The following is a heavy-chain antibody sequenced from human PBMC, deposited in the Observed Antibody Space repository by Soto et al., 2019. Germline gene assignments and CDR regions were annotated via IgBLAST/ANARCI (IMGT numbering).Heavy chain of an antibody. CDR1: GGSFSGYY. Sequence: KPSETLSLTCAVYGGSFSGYYWSWIRQPPGKGLEWIGEINHSGSTNYNPSLKSRVTISVDTSKNQFSLKLSSVTAADTAVYYCARGALRGYSYGRDAFDIWGQGTMVTVSS. CDR2: INHSGST. J-gene: IGHJ3*02. V-gene: IGHV4-34*01. D-gene: IGHD5-18*01. CDR3: ARGALRGYSYGRDAFDI.